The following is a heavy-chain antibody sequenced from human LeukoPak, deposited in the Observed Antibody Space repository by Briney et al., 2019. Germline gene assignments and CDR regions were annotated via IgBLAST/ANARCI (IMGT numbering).Heavy chain of an antibody. CDR2: IYTSGST. CDR3: ARVGTRFAELFSFDY. J-gene: IGHJ4*02. D-gene: IGHD3-10*01. CDR1: GGSISSYY. V-gene: IGHV4-4*07. Sequence: SETLSLTCTVSGGSISSYYWSWIRQPAGKGLEWIGRIYTSGSTNYNPSLKSRVTMSVDTSKNQFSLKLSSVTAADTAVYYCARVGTRFAELFSFDYWGQGTLVTVSS.